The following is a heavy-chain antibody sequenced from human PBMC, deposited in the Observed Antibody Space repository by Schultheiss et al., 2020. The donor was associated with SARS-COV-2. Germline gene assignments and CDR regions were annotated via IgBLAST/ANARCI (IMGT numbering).Heavy chain of an antibody. J-gene: IGHJ4*02. D-gene: IGHD1-26*01. CDR1: GGTFSSYT. Sequence: ASVKVSCKASGGTFSSYTISWVRQAPGQGLEWMGRINAYNGNTNYAQKLQGRVTMTTDTSTSTAYMELRSLRSDDTAVYYCARHVGATKSFDSWGQGTLVTVSS. V-gene: IGHV1-18*01. CDR3: ARHVGATKSFDS. CDR2: INAYNGNT.